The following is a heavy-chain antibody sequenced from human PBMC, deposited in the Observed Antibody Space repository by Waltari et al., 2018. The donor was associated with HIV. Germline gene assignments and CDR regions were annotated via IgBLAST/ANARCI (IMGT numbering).Heavy chain of an antibody. CDR3: ATKSSGSGSYYTIVDY. CDR1: GFSFGSYR. CDR2: ISTSSSYI. J-gene: IGHJ4*02. D-gene: IGHD3-10*01. Sequence: EVQLVESGGGLVKPGGSLRLSCAASGFSFGSYRMHWVRQAPGKGLEWVSSISTSSSYIYYADSVKGRFTISRDNAKNSLYLQMNSLRAEDTAVYYCATKSSGSGSYYTIVDYWGQGTLVTVSS. V-gene: IGHV3-21*01.